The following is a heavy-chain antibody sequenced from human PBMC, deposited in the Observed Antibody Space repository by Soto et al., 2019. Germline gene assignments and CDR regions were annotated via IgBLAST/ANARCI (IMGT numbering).Heavy chain of an antibody. CDR2: ISAYNGNT. D-gene: IGHD2-2*01. V-gene: IGHV1-18*01. Sequence: GASVKVSCKASGYTFTSYGISWGRQAPGQGLEGMGWISAYNGNTNYAQKPQGRVTMTTDTSTSTAYMELRSLRSDDTAVYYCARVGYCSSTSCYGEDYYYYMDVWGKGTTVTVSS. J-gene: IGHJ6*03. CDR1: GYTFTSYG. CDR3: ARVGYCSSTSCYGEDYYYYMDV.